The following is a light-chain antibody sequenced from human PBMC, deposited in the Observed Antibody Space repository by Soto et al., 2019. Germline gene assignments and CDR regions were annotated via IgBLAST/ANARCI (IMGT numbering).Light chain of an antibody. Sequence: DIQMTQSPSSVSASVGDSVTITCRASRDISSWLAWYQQRPGKAPKLLIYTASSLRSGIPLRFSGSDSGTEFTLTSSSLQREDFAPYYCQQTHSFPPTFGQGTRLEL. CDR2: TAS. J-gene: IGKJ5*01. CDR3: QQTHSFPPT. CDR1: RDISSW. V-gene: IGKV1D-12*01.